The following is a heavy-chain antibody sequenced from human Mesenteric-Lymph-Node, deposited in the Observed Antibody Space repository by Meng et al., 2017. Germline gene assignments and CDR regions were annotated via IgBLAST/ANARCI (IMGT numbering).Heavy chain of an antibody. CDR3: ASSDYYRSDY. CDR2: TSHSGST. CDR1: GGSSSRSAW. Sequence: QVQQQGSGLGMVKPSETLSRTCAVSGGSSSRSAWGRWVRQPPGKGLEWIGETSHSGSTNYSPSLKSRVTISLDKSKNQLSLKLNSVTAADTAVYYCASSDYYRSDYWGQGTLVTVSS. D-gene: IGHD3-22*01. V-gene: IGHV4-4*02. J-gene: IGHJ4*02.